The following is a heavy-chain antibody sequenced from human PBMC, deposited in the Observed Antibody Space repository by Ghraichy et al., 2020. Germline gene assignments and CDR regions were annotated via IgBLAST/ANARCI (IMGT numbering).Heavy chain of an antibody. J-gene: IGHJ5*01. CDR2: IYTNGKT. Sequence: SETLSLTCTVSGDSISSGSYYWSWIRQPAGKGLEWIGRIYTNGKTTYNPSLKSRITISVDTSKNQFSLNLTSVTAADTAVYYCAREDKSWVQAPSWGHGTLVTGSS. D-gene: IGHD6-13*01. CDR3: AREDKSWVQAPS. V-gene: IGHV4-61*02. CDR1: GDSISSGSYY.